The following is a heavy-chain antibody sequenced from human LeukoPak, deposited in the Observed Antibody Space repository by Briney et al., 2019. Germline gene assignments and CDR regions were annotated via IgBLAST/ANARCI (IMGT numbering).Heavy chain of an antibody. D-gene: IGHD3-10*01. CDR2: IKQDGSET. V-gene: IGHV3-7*03. CDR1: GFTFSNYW. Sequence: GGSLRLSCAASGFTFSNYWMSWVRQAPGKGLEWVANIKQDGSETYYVDSVTGRFTISRNNARNSLYLQMNSLRAEDTAMYYCARDLPLLWFGEPFDYWGQGTLVTVSS. J-gene: IGHJ4*02. CDR3: ARDLPLLWFGEPFDY.